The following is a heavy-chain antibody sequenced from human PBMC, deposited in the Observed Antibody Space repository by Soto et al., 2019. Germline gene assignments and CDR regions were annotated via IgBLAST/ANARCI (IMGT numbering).Heavy chain of an antibody. Sequence: QVQLQESGPGLVKPSETLSLTCTVSGGSISSYYWSWIRQPPGKGLEWIGYIYYSGRTNCNPSFKRRVTVTVDTSKIRFSRKRSSVTAAITAVYYGASELDTFTKVVAFDNWGHETMVTVSS. CDR1: GGSISSYY. D-gene: IGHD3-16*01. CDR3: ASELDTFTKVVAFDN. J-gene: IGHJ3*02. CDR2: IYYSGRT. V-gene: IGHV4-59*01.